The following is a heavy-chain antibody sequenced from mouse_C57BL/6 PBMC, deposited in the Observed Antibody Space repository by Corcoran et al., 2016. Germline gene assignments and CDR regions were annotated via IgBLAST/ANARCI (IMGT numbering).Heavy chain of an antibody. V-gene: IGHV1-9*01. Sequence: QVQLQQSGAELMKPGASVKLSCKATGYTFTGYWIEWVKQRPGHGLEWIGEILPGSGGTNYNEKFKGKATFTADTSSNTAYMQLSSLTTEDSAIYYCARYLNYDGLPAMDYWGQGTSVTVSS. CDR3: ARYLNYDGLPAMDY. CDR1: GYTFTGYW. J-gene: IGHJ4*01. CDR2: ILPGSGGT. D-gene: IGHD2-3*01.